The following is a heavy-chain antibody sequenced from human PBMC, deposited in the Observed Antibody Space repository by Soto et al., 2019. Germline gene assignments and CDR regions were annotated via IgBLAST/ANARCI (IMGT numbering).Heavy chain of an antibody. J-gene: IGHJ4*02. Sequence: PVKVSCKASGYTFTSYGITWVRQAPGQRLEWKGRTIPLLNVADYAQDFQGRLTITADKSTSTTYMELTSLTSKDTAVYYCARDSPIGSTFSGYDTIDSWGQGTLVTVSS. CDR2: TIPLLNVA. D-gene: IGHD5-12*01. V-gene: IGHV1-69*04. CDR1: GYTFTSYG. CDR3: ARDSPIGSTFSGYDTIDS.